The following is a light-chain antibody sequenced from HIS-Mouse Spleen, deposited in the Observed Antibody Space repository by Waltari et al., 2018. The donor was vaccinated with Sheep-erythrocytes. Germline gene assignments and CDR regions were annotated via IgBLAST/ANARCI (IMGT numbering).Light chain of an antibody. CDR2: EVS. Sequence: QSALTQPASVSGSPGQSITISCTGTSSDVGSYNLVPWYQQHPGKAPKLMIYEVSNRPSGVSNRFSGSKSGNTASLTISGLQAEDEADYYCCSYAGSYTFWVFGGGTKLTVL. V-gene: IGLV2-23*02. CDR1: SSDVGSYNL. CDR3: CSYAGSYTFWV. J-gene: IGLJ3*02.